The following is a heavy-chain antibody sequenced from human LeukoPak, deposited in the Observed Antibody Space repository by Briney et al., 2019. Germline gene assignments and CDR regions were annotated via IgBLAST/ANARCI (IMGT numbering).Heavy chain of an antibody. CDR1: GGTFSSYA. V-gene: IGHV1-69*04. CDR3: ARGDYGDYRRGFDY. Sequence: SVKVSCKASGGTFSSYAISWVRQAPGQGLEWMGRIISILGIANYAQKFQGRVTITADKSTSTAYMELSSLRSEDTAVYYCARGDYGDYRRGFDYWGQGTLVTVSS. CDR2: IISILGIA. D-gene: IGHD4-17*01. J-gene: IGHJ4*02.